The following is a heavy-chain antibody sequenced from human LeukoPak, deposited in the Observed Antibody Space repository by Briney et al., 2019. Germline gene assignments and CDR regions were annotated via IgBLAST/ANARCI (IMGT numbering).Heavy chain of an antibody. Sequence: HPGGSLRLSCAASGFTFSSYAMSWVRQAPGKGLEWVSTLSGSGGNTYYADSVKGRVTISRDNSENTLYLQMNSPRAEDTAVYHCAKGSYYYDSADYFDYWGQGTLVTVSS. V-gene: IGHV3-23*01. D-gene: IGHD3-22*01. CDR1: GFTFSSYA. CDR2: LSGSGGNT. CDR3: AKGSYYYDSADYFDY. J-gene: IGHJ4*02.